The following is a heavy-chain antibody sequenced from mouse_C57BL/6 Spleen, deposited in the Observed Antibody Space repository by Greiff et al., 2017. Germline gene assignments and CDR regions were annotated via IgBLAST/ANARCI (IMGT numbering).Heavy chain of an antibody. CDR3: ARPGSNYEDFDY. J-gene: IGHJ2*01. CDR1: GFTFSDYG. Sequence: VQLQQSGGGLVKPGGSLKLSCAASGFTFSDYGMHWVRQAPEKGLEWVAYISSGSSTIYYADTVKGRFTISRDNAKNTLFLQVTSLRSEDTAMYYCARPGSNYEDFDYWGQGTTLTVSS. D-gene: IGHD2-5*01. CDR2: ISSGSSTI. V-gene: IGHV5-17*01.